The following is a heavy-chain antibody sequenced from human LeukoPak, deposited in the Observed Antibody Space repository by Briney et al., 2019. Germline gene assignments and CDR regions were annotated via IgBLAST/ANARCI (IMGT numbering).Heavy chain of an antibody. CDR3: AREYCSSTSCLYDY. CDR1: GFTFSSYS. V-gene: IGHV3-48*01. CDR2: ISSSRSTI. J-gene: IGHJ4*02. D-gene: IGHD2-2*01. Sequence: GGSLRLSCAASGFTFSSYSMNWVRQAPGKGLEWVSNISSSRSTIYYADSVKGRFTISRDNAKNSLYLQMNSLRAEDTAVYYCAREYCSSTSCLYDYWGQGTLVTVSS.